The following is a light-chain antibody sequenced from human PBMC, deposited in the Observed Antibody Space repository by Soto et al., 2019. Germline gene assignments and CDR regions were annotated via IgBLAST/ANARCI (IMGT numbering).Light chain of an antibody. CDR2: AAS. Sequence: DIQMTQSPSSLSASVGDRITISCRASQAIRNDLAWFQQTPGKAPKRLIYAASTLHNGVPSRFSGSGSGTDFTLTISSLQPEDFATYFCLQVRRYPWTFGRGTKVDIK. V-gene: IGKV1-17*01. J-gene: IGKJ1*01. CDR1: QAIRND. CDR3: LQVRRYPWT.